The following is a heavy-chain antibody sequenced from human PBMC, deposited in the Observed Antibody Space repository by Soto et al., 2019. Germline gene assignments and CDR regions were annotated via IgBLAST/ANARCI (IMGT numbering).Heavy chain of an antibody. CDR2: IIPIFDTP. J-gene: IGHJ4*02. D-gene: IGHD3-22*01. Sequence: QVQLVQSGPEVKKPGSSVRVSCKASGGTFSTYAISWVRQAPGQGLEWMGGIIPIFDTPNYAQNFQGRITITSDASTRTAYMELSSLRSGDTAVYYCARGGLETYKYDTSGYPFNFDYWGQGTLITVSS. CDR3: ARGGLETYKYDTSGYPFNFDY. CDR1: GGTFSTYA. V-gene: IGHV1-69*05.